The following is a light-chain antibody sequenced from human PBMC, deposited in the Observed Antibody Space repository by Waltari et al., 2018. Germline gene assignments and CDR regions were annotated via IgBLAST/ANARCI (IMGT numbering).Light chain of an antibody. J-gene: IGKJ1*01. CDR1: QSVLYSSNNKNY. CDR3: QQYYSNPRM. Sequence: DIVMTQSPASLAVSLGERATINCKSSQSVLYSSNNKNYLDWYQQKPGQPPKLLIYWASTRESGVPDRFSGSGSVTDFTLTISSLQAEDVAVYYCQQYYSNPRMFGQGTKVEIK. V-gene: IGKV4-1*01. CDR2: WAS.